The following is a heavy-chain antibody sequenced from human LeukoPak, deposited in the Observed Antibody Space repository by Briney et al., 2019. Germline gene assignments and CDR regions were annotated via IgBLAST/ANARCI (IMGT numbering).Heavy chain of an antibody. V-gene: IGHV1-46*01. J-gene: IGHJ4*02. D-gene: IGHD3-22*01. CDR3: AREGSSGYYYFDY. CDR1: GYTFTGYY. CDR2: INPNGGGT. Sequence: ASVKVSCKASGYTFTGYYMHWVRQAPGQGLEWMGIINPNGGGTSYAQKFQGRVTMTRDTSTSTVYMELYSLRSEDTAVYHCAREGSSGYYYFDYWGQGTLVTVSS.